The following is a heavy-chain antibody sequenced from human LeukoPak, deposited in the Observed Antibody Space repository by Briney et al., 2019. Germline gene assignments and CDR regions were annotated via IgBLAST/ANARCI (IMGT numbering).Heavy chain of an antibody. D-gene: IGHD3-3*01. J-gene: IGHJ3*01. CDR2: YYYGGST. V-gene: IGHV4-59*02. CDR1: GGSVNSHF. Sequence: SETLSLTCAVSGGSVNSHFCSWVRHSPGKELEWIGYYYYGGSTLYNPSLSSRVTISVDASKNHFSLRLNSVTGADTGVYYCAIMGSAYGNAFDVWGQGAMVTVSS. CDR3: AIMGSAYGNAFDV.